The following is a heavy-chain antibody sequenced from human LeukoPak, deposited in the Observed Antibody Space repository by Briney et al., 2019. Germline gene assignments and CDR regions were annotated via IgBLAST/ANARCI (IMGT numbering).Heavy chain of an antibody. J-gene: IGHJ4*02. V-gene: IGHV1-69-2*01. Sequence: GATVKISCKASGYTFTDYYIHWVQQAPGKGLEWMGRVDPEDGETVYAEKFQDTLTVTEDTSTDTVYMELSNLRSEDTAVYYCAIGLLPSDWGQGTLVTVSS. CDR3: AIGLLPSD. D-gene: IGHD2-15*01. CDR1: GYTFTDYY. CDR2: VDPEDGET.